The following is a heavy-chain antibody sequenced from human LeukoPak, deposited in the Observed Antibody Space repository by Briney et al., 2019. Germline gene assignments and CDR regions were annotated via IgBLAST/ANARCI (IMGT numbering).Heavy chain of an antibody. Sequence: GGSLRLSCAASGFTFSSYAMSWVRQAPGKGLEWVSAISGSGGSTYYADSVKGRFTISRDNSKNTLYLQMNSLRAEDTAVYYCVKGLLWFGEPPGPVDYWGQGTLVTVSS. CDR3: VKGLLWFGEPPGPVDY. J-gene: IGHJ4*02. D-gene: IGHD3-10*01. V-gene: IGHV3-23*01. CDR1: GFTFSSYA. CDR2: ISGSGGST.